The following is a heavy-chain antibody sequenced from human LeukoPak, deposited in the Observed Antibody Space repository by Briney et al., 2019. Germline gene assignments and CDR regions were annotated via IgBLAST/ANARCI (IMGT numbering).Heavy chain of an antibody. V-gene: IGHV3-48*04. Sequence: PGGSLRLACAASGFTFSSYSMNWVRHAPGKGLDWISYISSSSASIFYADSVKGRFTISRDNAKNSLYLQLNSLRADDTAVYYCARGCSTGSCYSDYWGQGTLVTVSS. CDR1: GFTFSSYS. CDR3: ARGCSTGSCYSDY. J-gene: IGHJ4*02. CDR2: ISSSSASI. D-gene: IGHD2-15*01.